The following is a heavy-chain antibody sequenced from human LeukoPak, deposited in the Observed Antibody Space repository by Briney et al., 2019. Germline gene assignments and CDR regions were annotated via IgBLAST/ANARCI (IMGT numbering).Heavy chain of an antibody. J-gene: IGHJ4*02. Sequence: GGSLRLSCAVSGFTAGYNYMSWVRQAPGKGLEWASVIYRGDTYYADSVKGRFTISRDDSKNTVFLQMNRLRADDTAVYFCASYYCSSGSCYFDTWGQGTLVAVSS. D-gene: IGHD2-15*01. V-gene: IGHV3-53*01. CDR3: ASYYCSSGSCYFDT. CDR2: IYRGDT. CDR1: GFTAGYNY.